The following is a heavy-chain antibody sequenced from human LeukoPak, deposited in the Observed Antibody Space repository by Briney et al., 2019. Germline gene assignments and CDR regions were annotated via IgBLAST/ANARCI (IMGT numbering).Heavy chain of an antibody. CDR2: ITGSGGNT. CDR3: AKWGDYDVLTGYYVSDY. CDR1: GFTFSNYT. D-gene: IGHD3-9*01. J-gene: IGHJ4*02. Sequence: GASLRLSCAASGFTFSNYTMSWVRQAPGKGLEWVSAITGSGGNTYYADSVKGRFTISRDNSKNTVFLQMNSLRAEDTAVYYCAKWGDYDVLTGYYVSDYWGQGTLVTVSS. V-gene: IGHV3-23*01.